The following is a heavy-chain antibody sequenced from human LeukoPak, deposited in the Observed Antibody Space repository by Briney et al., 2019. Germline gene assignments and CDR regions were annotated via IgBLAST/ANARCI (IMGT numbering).Heavy chain of an antibody. CDR2: ISSSGSTI. V-gene: IGHV3-48*03. CDR1: GFNFSSYE. Sequence: GGSLRLSCAASGFNFSSYEMNWVRQAPGKGLEWVSYISSSGSTIYYADSVKGRFTISRDNAKNSLYLQMNSLRAEDTAVYYCARGGSPHAFDIWGQGTMVTVSS. J-gene: IGHJ3*02. D-gene: IGHD2-15*01. CDR3: ARGGSPHAFDI.